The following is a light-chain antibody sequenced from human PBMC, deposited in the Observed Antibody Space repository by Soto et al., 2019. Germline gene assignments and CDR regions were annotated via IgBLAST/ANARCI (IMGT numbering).Light chain of an antibody. V-gene: IGKV1-33*01. J-gene: IGKJ3*01. CDR2: GAS. CDR1: HDITNY. CDR3: QYCDYLPL. Sequence: DIPMTQSPSSLSASVGDRVTITCHASHDITNYLNWYQHKPGKAPKLLIYGASNLETGVPSRFSGSGSGTDFTFTISSLQPEDIATYYCQYCDYLPLFGPGTTVDFK.